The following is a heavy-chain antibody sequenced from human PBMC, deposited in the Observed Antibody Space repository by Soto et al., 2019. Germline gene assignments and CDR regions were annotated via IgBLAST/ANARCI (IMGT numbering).Heavy chain of an antibody. CDR3: ASRNPLYCSGGRCTNYLPVHY. Sequence: ASVKASCKAIRYTYTNFYIHWVRQARGQGLEWMGMSNPSCGGTSYAQRFQGRVTMTRDTSTSTVYMQLTSMRSEDTAVYYCASRNPLYCSGGRCTNYLPVHYRGQGTLLTF. CDR1: RYTYTNFY. V-gene: IGHV1-46*01. D-gene: IGHD2-15*01. J-gene: IGHJ4*02. CDR2: SNPSCGGT.